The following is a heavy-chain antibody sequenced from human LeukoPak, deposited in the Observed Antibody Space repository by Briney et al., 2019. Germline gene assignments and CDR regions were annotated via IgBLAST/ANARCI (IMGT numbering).Heavy chain of an antibody. D-gene: IGHD3-10*01. J-gene: IGHJ5*02. CDR2: ISWNSGSI. CDR3: AKDSHYYGSGSKGWFDP. Sequence: QPGRSLRLSCAASGFTFDDYAMHWVRQAPGRGLEWVSGISWNSGSIGYADSVKGRFTISRDNAKNSLYLQMNSLRAEDTALYYCAKDSHYYGSGSKGWFDPWGQGTLVTVSS. CDR1: GFTFDDYA. V-gene: IGHV3-9*01.